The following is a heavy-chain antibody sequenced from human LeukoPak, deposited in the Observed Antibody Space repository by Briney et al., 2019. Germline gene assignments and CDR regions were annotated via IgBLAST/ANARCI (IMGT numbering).Heavy chain of an antibody. V-gene: IGHV3-53*01. Sequence: GGSLRLSCVISGFSVGRKYMSWVRQAPGKGLEWVSVIYDSGTTYYADAVKGRFTVSRDNSKNTLYLQMNSLRAEDTAVYYCAQAAAPEGWFDPWGQGTLVTVSS. CDR3: AQAAAPEGWFDP. J-gene: IGHJ5*02. CDR2: IYDSGTT. D-gene: IGHD6-13*01. CDR1: GFSVGRKY.